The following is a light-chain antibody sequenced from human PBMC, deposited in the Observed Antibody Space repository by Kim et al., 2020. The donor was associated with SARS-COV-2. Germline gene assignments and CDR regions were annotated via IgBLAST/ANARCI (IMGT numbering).Light chain of an antibody. CDR2: YDS. CDR1: NIGGHS. Sequence: PGRAARITCGGNNIGGHSVHWYQQKPGRAPVLVIYYDSDRPSGIPERFSGSKAATTATLTISRVEAGDEADYYCQVWDTDTDDYVFGTGTKVTVL. V-gene: IGLV3-21*01. J-gene: IGLJ1*01. CDR3: QVWDTDTDDYV.